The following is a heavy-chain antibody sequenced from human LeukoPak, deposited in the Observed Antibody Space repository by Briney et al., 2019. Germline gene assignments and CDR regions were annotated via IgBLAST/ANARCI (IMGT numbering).Heavy chain of an antibody. D-gene: IGHD3-22*01. J-gene: IGHJ6*03. V-gene: IGHV3-7*01. CDR1: GFTFSSYA. Sequence: GGSLRLSCAASGFTFSSYAMSWVRQAPGKGLEWVANIKQDGSEKYYVDSVKGRFTISRDNAKNSLYLQMNSLRAEDTAVYYCAREVTMIVVERDYYYYYMDVWGKGTTVTVSS. CDR3: AREVTMIVVERDYYYYYMDV. CDR2: IKQDGSEK.